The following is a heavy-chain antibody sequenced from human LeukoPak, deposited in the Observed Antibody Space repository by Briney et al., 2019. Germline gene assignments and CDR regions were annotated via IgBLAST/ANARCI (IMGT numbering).Heavy chain of an antibody. CDR3: ARDRGGEEITMVRGVYYYYHGMDV. CDR2: IIPILGIA. CDR1: GYTFTRYG. J-gene: IGHJ6*02. V-gene: IGHV1-69*04. Sequence: SVKVSYKASGYTFTRYGISWVRQAPGQGLDWMGRIIPILGIANYAQKFQGRVTITADKSTSTAYMELSSLRSEDTAVYYCARDRGGEEITMVRGVYYYYHGMDVWGQGTTVTVSS. D-gene: IGHD3-10*01.